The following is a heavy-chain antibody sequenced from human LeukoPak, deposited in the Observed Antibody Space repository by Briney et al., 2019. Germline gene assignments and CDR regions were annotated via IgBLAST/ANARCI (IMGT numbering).Heavy chain of an antibody. CDR1: GGSISSGGYS. CDR2: IYHSGST. CDR3: ARVARTGRHFDI. J-gene: IGHJ3*02. D-gene: IGHD1-14*01. V-gene: IGHV4-30-2*01. Sequence: PSETLSLTCAVSGGSISSGGYSWSWIRQPPGTGLEWIGYIYHSGSTYYNPSLKSRLNISVDTPKTQFSLNLSSVTAADTAVYYCARVARTGRHFDIWGQGTMVTVSS.